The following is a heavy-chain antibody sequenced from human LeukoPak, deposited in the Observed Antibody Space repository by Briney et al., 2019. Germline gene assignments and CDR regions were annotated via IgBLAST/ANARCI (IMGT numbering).Heavy chain of an antibody. Sequence: SETLSLTCTVSGGSLSGHYWSWIRQPPGKGLEWIGYAYHSGITNYNPSLKSRVTISVDTSESQFSLRLSSVTAADTAIYYCARHGGTFDPWGQGILVTVSS. D-gene: IGHD1-1*01. J-gene: IGHJ5*02. V-gene: IGHV4-59*11. CDR3: ARHGGTFDP. CDR2: AYHSGIT. CDR1: GGSLSGHY.